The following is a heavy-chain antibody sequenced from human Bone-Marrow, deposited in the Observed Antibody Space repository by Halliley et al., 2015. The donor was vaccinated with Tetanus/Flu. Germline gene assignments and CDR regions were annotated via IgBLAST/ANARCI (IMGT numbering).Heavy chain of an antibody. CDR3: AKLSLEVRADPPDN. CDR2: ISGDGSLK. Sequence: GISYISGDGSLKFNADSVRGRFSISRDNAHNSLFLQMNSLRVEDTAVYYCAKLSLEVRADPPDNWGQGTLVTVSS. D-gene: IGHD1-26*01. V-gene: IGHV3-48*03. J-gene: IGHJ4*02.